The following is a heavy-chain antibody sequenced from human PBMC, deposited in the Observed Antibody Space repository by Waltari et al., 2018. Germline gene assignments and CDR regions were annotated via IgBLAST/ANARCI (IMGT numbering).Heavy chain of an antibody. Sequence: EVQLVESGGGLVQPGRSLRLSCAASGFTFDDYAMHWVRQAPGKGLEWVSGISWNSGSIGYADSVKGRFTISRDNAKNSLYLQMNSLRAEDTAVYYCAKDPRVAVAAAKAYDAFDIWGQGTMVTVSS. J-gene: IGHJ3*02. CDR3: AKDPRVAVAAAKAYDAFDI. CDR2: ISWNSGSI. D-gene: IGHD6-13*01. V-gene: IGHV3-9*01. CDR1: GFTFDDYA.